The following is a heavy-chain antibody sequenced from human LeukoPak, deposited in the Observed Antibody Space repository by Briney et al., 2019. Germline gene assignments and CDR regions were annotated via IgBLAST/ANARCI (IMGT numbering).Heavy chain of an antibody. J-gene: IGHJ4*02. Sequence: GGSLRLSCAASGFTFSSYEMNWVRQAPGKGLEWVSYISSSGSTIYYADSVKGRFTISRDNAKNSLYLQMNSLRAEDTAVYYCASPPPSYSSGWYQRYWSQGTLVTVSS. D-gene: IGHD6-19*01. V-gene: IGHV3-48*03. CDR3: ASPPPSYSSGWYQRY. CDR1: GFTFSSYE. CDR2: ISSSGSTI.